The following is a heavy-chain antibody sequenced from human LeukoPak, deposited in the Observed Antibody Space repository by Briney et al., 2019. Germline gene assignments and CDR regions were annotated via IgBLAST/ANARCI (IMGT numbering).Heavy chain of an antibody. CDR2: INPSGGST. V-gene: IGHV1-46*01. CDR3: ARDASDTMIGLKGGFDP. D-gene: IGHD3-22*01. CDR1: GYTFTSYY. J-gene: IGHJ5*02. Sequence: ASVTVSCTASGYTFTSYYMHWVRQAPGQGLEWMGIINPSGGSTSYAQKFQGRVTMTRDTSTSTVYMELSSLRSEDTAVYHCARDASDTMIGLKGGFDPWGQGTLVTVSS.